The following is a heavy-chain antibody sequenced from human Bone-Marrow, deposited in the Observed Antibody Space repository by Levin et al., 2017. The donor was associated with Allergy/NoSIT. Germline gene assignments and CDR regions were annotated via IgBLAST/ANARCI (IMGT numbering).Heavy chain of an antibody. CDR1: GFTFSDYY. V-gene: IGHV3-11*01. J-gene: IGHJ4*02. CDR2: ISSGGHTV. D-gene: IGHD5/OR15-5a*01. Sequence: LSLTCAASGFTFSDYYMMWIRQAPGKGLEWLSYISSGGHTVYYADSVKGRFTISRDNAKNSLYLQMNNLTVDDTAVYYCARDPRVDWGQGTLVTVSS. CDR3: ARDPRVD.